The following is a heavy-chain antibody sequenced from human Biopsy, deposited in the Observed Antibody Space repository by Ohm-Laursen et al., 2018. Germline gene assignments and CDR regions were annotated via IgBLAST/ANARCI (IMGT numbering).Heavy chain of an antibody. CDR2: IYHSGTT. Sequence: TLSLTCTVSGAPISSAAYHWSWIRQLPGKGLEWIGYIYHSGTTYYNPSLESQVTISIDTSKNQFSLKVTSVTAADTAVYYCARATVETASFDFWGQGTLVTVSS. V-gene: IGHV4-31*01. D-gene: IGHD5-18*01. J-gene: IGHJ4*02. CDR3: ARATVETASFDF. CDR1: GAPISSAAYH.